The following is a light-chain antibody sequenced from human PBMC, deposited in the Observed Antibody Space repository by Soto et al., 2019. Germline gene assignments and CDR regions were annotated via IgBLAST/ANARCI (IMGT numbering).Light chain of an antibody. J-gene: IGKJ1*01. CDR2: HAS. CDR1: QSISSW. Sequence: DIQRTQSPSTLSASVGDRVTIICRASQSISSWLAWYQQKPGKAPKLLIYHASSLESGVPSRFSGSGSGTEFTLTISSLQPDDFATYYCQQYNSYSPTFGQGTKVDI. CDR3: QQYNSYSPT. V-gene: IGKV1-5*03.